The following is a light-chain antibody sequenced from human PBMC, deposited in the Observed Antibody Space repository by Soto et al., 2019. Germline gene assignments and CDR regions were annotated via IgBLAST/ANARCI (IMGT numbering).Light chain of an antibody. Sequence: ALQLTQSPSSLSASVGDRVTITCRASQDIRTELGWYQQKPGKAPNLLIYGASTLQTGVPSRFSGSGSGTDFTLTISSLQPEDFATYYCLQDYDYPRTFGQGTKVDIK. J-gene: IGKJ1*01. V-gene: IGKV1-6*01. CDR2: GAS. CDR3: LQDYDYPRT. CDR1: QDIRTE.